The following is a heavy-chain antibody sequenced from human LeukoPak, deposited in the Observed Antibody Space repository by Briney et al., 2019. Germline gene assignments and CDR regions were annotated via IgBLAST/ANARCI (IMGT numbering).Heavy chain of an antibody. CDR1: GGSISSYS. CDR2: IYYSGST. D-gene: IGHD3/OR15-3a*01. CDR3: ARGGGLGYYYYYMDV. J-gene: IGHJ6*03. Sequence: SETLSLTCTVSGGSISSYSWSWIRQPPGKGLEWIGYIYYSGSTNYNPSLKSRVTISVDTSKNQFSLKLSSVTAADTAVYYCARGGGLGYYYYYMDVWGKGTTVTISS. V-gene: IGHV4-59*01.